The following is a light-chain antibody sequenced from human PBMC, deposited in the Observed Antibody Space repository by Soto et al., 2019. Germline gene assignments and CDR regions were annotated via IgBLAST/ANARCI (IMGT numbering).Light chain of an antibody. CDR2: GAS. CDR1: QSLSTN. V-gene: IGKV3-15*01. CDR3: QQYTNWPPWT. Sequence: EIVMTQSPATLSVSPGERDTLSCRASQSLSTNLAWYQQKPGQSPRLLIYGASTRATGVPARFSGSGSGTEFTLTISSLQSEDFAVYYCQQYTNWPPWTFGQGTKVVIK. J-gene: IGKJ1*01.